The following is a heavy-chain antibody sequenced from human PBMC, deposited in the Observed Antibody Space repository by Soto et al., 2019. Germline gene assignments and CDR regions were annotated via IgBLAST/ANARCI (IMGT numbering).Heavy chain of an antibody. D-gene: IGHD5-12*01. CDR1: GDSLIRAYYC. Sequence: PSETLSLTGTVSGDSLIRAYYCWSWIRQSPEKGLEWIGYICYSGSTYHKPSLKSRNSVSVDTSKRQFSLTLTSVTAADTAVYYCARQESGLFDYLGQGRLITVSS. J-gene: IGHJ4*02. V-gene: IGHV4-30-4*08. CDR2: ICYSGST. CDR3: ARQESGLFDY.